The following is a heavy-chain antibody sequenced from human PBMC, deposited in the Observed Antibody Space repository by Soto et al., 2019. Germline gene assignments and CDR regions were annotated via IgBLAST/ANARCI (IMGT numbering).Heavy chain of an antibody. CDR1: GFTFSSYA. V-gene: IGHV3-64*01. Sequence: EVQLVESGGGLVQPGGSLRLSCAASGFTFSSYAMHWVRQAPGKGLEYVSAISSNGGSTYYANSVKGRFTISRDNSKNTLYLQMGSLSAEDMAVYYCARGPGYYFAYWGQGTLVTVSS. CDR2: ISSNGGST. J-gene: IGHJ4*02. CDR3: ARGPGYYFAY.